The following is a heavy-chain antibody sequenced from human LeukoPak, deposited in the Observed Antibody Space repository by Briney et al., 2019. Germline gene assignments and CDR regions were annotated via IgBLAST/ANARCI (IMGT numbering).Heavy chain of an antibody. Sequence: PGGSLRLSCAVSGFTFSSYAMSWVRQAPGKGLEWVSAISNNGGYTYYADSVQGRFTISRDNSKSTLCLQMNSLRAEDTAVYYCAKQLGYCSDGSCYFPYWGQGTLVTVSS. D-gene: IGHD2-15*01. CDR1: GFTFSSYA. CDR2: ISNNGGYT. CDR3: AKQLGYCSDGSCYFPY. V-gene: IGHV3-23*01. J-gene: IGHJ4*02.